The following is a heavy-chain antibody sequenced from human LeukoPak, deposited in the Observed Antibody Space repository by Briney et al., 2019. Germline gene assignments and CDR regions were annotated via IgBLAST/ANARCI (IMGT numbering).Heavy chain of an antibody. CDR2: IRGTPYGGTT. CDR1: GFTFGDYA. CDR3: SGTLGELSFYDY. D-gene: IGHD3-16*02. J-gene: IGHJ4*02. V-gene: IGHV3-49*04. Sequence: GGSLRLSCTASGFTFGDYAVSWVRQAPGTGLEWVGFIRGTPYGGTTEYAASVKGRFTISRDDSKSIAHLQLNSLKAEDTAVYYCSGTLGELSFYDYWGQGTLVTVSS.